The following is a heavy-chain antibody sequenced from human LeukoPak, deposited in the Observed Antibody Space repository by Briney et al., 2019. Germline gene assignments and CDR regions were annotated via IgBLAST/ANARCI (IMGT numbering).Heavy chain of an antibody. CDR2: INPNSGGT. D-gene: IGHD2-2*02. V-gene: IGHV1-2*02. J-gene: IGHJ5*02. Sequence: ASVKVSCKASGYLFTSYGISWVRQAPGQGLEWMGWINPNSGGTNYAQKFQGRVAMTRDTSISTAYMELSRLRSDDTAVYYCARGGEYCSSTSCYINWFDPWGQGTLVTVSS. CDR1: GYLFTSYG. CDR3: ARGGEYCSSTSCYINWFDP.